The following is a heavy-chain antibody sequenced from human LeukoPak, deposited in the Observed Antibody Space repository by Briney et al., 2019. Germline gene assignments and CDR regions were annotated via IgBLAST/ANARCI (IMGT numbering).Heavy chain of an antibody. D-gene: IGHD6-19*01. J-gene: IGHJ3*02. Sequence: SQTLSLTCAISGDSVSSNSAAGNWIRQSPSRGLEWLGRTYYMSKWYNDYAVSVKSRITINPDTSKNQFSLQLNSVTPEDTAVYYCASAGRRSGWYDDAFDIWGQGTMVTVSS. CDR2: TYYMSKWYN. V-gene: IGHV6-1*01. CDR1: GDSVSSNSAA. CDR3: ASAGRRSGWYDDAFDI.